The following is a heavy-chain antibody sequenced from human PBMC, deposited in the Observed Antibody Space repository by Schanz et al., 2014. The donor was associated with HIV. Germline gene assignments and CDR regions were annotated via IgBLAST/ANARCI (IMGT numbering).Heavy chain of an antibody. CDR3: AKFLRKYDYYGMDV. CDR1: GFTFSTSW. J-gene: IGHJ6*02. Sequence: VQLLESGGGLVQPGGSLRLSCAASGFTFSTSWMHWVRQAPGKGLVWVSRISSDGSSTSYADSVKGRFTISRDNSMNTLYLQMNSLRAEDTAVYYCAKFLRKYDYYGMDVWGQGTTVTVSS. CDR2: ISSDGSST. V-gene: IGHV3-74*02.